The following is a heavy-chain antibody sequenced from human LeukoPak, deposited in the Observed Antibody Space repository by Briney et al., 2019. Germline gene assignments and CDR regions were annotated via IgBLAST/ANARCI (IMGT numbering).Heavy chain of an antibody. CDR2: IKQDGSEK. CDR1: GFTFSAYW. Sequence: GGSLRLSCAASGFTFSAYWTSWVRQAPGKGLNWVANIKQDGSEKYHVDSVKGRFTISRDNAKNSLYLQMNSLRDEDTAVYYCARNDYGDYGPDYWGQGTLVTVSS. D-gene: IGHD4-17*01. V-gene: IGHV3-7*04. CDR3: ARNDYGDYGPDY. J-gene: IGHJ4*02.